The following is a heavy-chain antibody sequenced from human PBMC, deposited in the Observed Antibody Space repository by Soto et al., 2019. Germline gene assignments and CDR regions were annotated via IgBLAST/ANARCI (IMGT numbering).Heavy chain of an antibody. D-gene: IGHD3-22*01. CDR1: EFSFDDYA. CDR2: ITYTGVST. Sequence: PGGSLRLSCAASEFSFDDYAMSWVRQAPGKGLEWVSSITYTGVSTYYADSVKGRFTISRDNAKNSLYLQMNSLRAEDTAVYYCARGDYYDSSGPFSDAFDIWGQGTMVTVSS. J-gene: IGHJ3*02. V-gene: IGHV3-23*01. CDR3: ARGDYYDSSGPFSDAFDI.